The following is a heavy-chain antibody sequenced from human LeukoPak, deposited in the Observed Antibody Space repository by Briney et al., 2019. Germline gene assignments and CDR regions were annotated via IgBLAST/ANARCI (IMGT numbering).Heavy chain of an antibody. Sequence: PGGSLRLSCAASGFTVSNNYMNWVRQAPGKGLEWVSLIYSGGNTYYADSVKGRFTISRDNSKNTLYLQMNSLRAEDTAVYYCAREGGDYGDSYFDYWGQGTLVTVSS. CDR3: AREGGDYGDSYFDY. D-gene: IGHD4-17*01. CDR2: IYSGGNT. V-gene: IGHV3-66*01. J-gene: IGHJ4*02. CDR1: GFTVSNNY.